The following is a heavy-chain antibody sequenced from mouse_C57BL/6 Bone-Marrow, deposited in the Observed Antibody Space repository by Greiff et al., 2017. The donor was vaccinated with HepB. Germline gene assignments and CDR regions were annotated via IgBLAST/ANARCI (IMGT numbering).Heavy chain of an antibody. V-gene: IGHV5-4*03. J-gene: IGHJ4*01. Sequence: DVMLVESGGGLVKPGGSLKLSCAASGFTFSSYAMSWVRQTPEKRLEWVATISDGGSYTYYPDNVKGRFTISRDNAKNNLYLQMSHLKSEDTAMYYCAQYSNYVAYYAMDYLTQVTSFTVSS. CDR2: ISDGGSYT. CDR3: AQYSNYVAYYAMDY. D-gene: IGHD2-5*01. CDR1: GFTFSSYA.